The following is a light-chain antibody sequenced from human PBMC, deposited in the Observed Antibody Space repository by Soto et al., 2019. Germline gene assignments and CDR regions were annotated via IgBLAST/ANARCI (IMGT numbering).Light chain of an antibody. Sequence: EIVLTQSPGTLSLSAGERATLSCRASQSVSTYLAWYQQKPGQPPRLLIYDTSNRATGIPARFSGSGSGTDFTLTISGLEPEDLAVYYCQERSTWRRTFGQGTKVEIK. CDR3: QERSTWRRT. J-gene: IGKJ1*01. CDR1: QSVSTY. CDR2: DTS. V-gene: IGKV3-11*01.